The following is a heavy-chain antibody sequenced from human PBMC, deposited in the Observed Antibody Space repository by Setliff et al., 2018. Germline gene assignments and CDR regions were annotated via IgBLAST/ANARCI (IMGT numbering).Heavy chain of an antibody. D-gene: IGHD2-21*01. CDR1: GDSFSDYY. Sequence: SETLSLTCAVYGDSFSDYYWSWIRQPPGKGLEWIGEINQSGSANYNPSLKSRASLSVDTSEKQLSLTLNSVTVADTAVYYCARAQVVFAISAPAWYFEIWGRGTQVTVSS. CDR3: ARAQVVFAISAPAWYFEI. J-gene: IGHJ2*01. V-gene: IGHV4-34*01. CDR2: INQSGSA.